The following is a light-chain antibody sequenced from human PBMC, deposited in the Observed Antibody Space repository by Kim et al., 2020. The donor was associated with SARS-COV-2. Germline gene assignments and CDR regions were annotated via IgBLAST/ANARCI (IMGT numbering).Light chain of an antibody. V-gene: IGKV3D-15*01. CDR1: QSVCSY. CDR3: QQYSQWLT. Sequence: SPSPVTLSLSPGERATLSCRASQSVCSYLAWYQQRPGQAPRLLIYAASTRASGLPARFSGSGSGTDFTLTISSLQSEDFAVYYCQQYSQWLTFGEGTKVDIK. J-gene: IGKJ4*01. CDR2: AAS.